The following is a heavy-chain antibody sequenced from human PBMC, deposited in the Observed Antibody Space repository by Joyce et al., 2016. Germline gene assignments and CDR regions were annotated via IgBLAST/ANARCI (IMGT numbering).Heavy chain of an antibody. CDR1: GGSIRSSNSY. V-gene: IGHV4-39*06. CDR3: AREVVNRGGDYIDF. D-gene: IGHD3-16*01. Sequence: RLQLQESGPGLVKPSETLSLTCSVSGGSIRSSNSYWGWIRQSPGKGLEWIGAIYYAESTFFNPSLRSRVTMSIDTSNNQFSLKLNSVTAADTAMYYCAREVVNRGGDYIDFWGQGALIIVSP. CDR2: IYYAEST. J-gene: IGHJ4*02.